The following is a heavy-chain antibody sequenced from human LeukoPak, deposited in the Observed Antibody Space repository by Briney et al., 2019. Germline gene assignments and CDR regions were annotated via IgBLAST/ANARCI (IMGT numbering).Heavy chain of an antibody. Sequence: PGGSLRLSCAASGFTVSSNYMSWVRQAPGKGLAWVSVIYSGGSTYYADSVKGRFTISRDNSKNTLYLQMNSLRAEDTAVYYCARVVKDYVWGSYVMDAFDIWGQGTMVTVSS. V-gene: IGHV3-66*01. CDR2: IYSGGST. CDR1: GFTVSSNY. CDR3: ARVVKDYVWGSYVMDAFDI. J-gene: IGHJ3*02. D-gene: IGHD3-16*01.